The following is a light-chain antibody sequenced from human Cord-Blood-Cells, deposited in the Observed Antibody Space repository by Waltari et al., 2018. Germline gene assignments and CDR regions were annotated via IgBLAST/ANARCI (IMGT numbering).Light chain of an antibody. V-gene: IGKV1-33*01. CDR2: DAS. CDR3: QQYDNLPFT. Sequence: DIQMTQSPPSLSPSVGDRVTITCQASQDISNYLNWYQQKPGKAPKLLIYDASNLETGVPSRFSGSGSGTDFTFTISSLQPEDIATYYCQQYDNLPFTFGPGTKVDIK. CDR1: QDISNY. J-gene: IGKJ3*01.